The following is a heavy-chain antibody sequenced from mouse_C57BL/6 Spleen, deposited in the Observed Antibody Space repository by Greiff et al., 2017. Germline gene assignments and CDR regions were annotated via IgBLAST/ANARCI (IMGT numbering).Heavy chain of an antibody. CDR1: GFTFSSYA. J-gene: IGHJ4*01. CDR3: ASEGCTGDYYAMDY. V-gene: IGHV5-4*03. D-gene: IGHD5-1*01. Sequence: EVMLVESGGGLVKPGGSLKLSCAASGFTFSSYAMSWVRQTPEKRLEWVATISDGGSYTYYPDNVKGRFTISRDNAKNNLYLQMSHLKSEDTAMYYCASEGCTGDYYAMDYWGQGTSVTVSS. CDR2: ISDGGSYT.